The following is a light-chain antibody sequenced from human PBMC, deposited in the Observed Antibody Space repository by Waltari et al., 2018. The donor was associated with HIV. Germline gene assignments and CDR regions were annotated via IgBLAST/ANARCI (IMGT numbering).Light chain of an antibody. CDR2: EVS. Sequence: QSALTQPASVSGSPGQSITISCPGTSSDVGGSNFVSWYQHHPGKAPKLMTFEVSNRPSGVPNRFSGSKSGNTASLTISGLQAEDEADYHCSSYTSSGTLVFGTGTKVTVL. CDR3: SSYTSSGTLV. J-gene: IGLJ1*01. V-gene: IGLV2-14*01. CDR1: SSDVGGSNF.